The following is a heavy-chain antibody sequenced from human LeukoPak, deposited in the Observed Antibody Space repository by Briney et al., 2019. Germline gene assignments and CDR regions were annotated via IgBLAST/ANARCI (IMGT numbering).Heavy chain of an antibody. Sequence: PGGSLRLSCAASGFTFDEYAMHWVGQAPGKRLEWVSSISGTGSHIYSADSMKGRFIISRDNAKNSLYLQMNSLRAEDTAVYYCVREPGAPRGWFDSWGQGTLVTVSS. J-gene: IGHJ5*01. D-gene: IGHD7-27*01. V-gene: IGHV3-21*01. CDR1: GFTFDEYA. CDR2: ISGTGSHI. CDR3: VREPGAPRGWFDS.